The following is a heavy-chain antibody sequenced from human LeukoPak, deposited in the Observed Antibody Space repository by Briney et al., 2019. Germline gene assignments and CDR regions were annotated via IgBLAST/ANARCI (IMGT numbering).Heavy chain of an antibody. V-gene: IGHV3-7*01. D-gene: IGHD3-22*01. J-gene: IGHJ4*02. CDR2: IKQDGSEK. CDR1: GRTFHRYW. Sequence: GGSLRLSCAGSGRTFHRYWVSWVRQAPGKGLEWVANIKQDGSEKNYVDSVRGRFTISRDNAKNSLYLQMNSLRAEDTALYYCASQYFDTNGYYYDFWGQGTLVTVSS. CDR3: ASQYFDTNGYYYDF.